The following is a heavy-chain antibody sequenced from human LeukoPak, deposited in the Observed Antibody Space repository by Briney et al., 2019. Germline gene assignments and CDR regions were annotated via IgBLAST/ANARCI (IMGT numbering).Heavy chain of an antibody. CDR3: ARDTMDGTYHFDY. Sequence: PGGSLRLSCEASGFTFINYAIHWVRQAPGKGLEWLAIISNDGNRKYYADSVKGRFTVSRDNSKNTLYLQMDSLRAEDTAVYYCARDTMDGTYHFDYWGQGTLVTVSS. J-gene: IGHJ4*02. CDR1: GFTFINYA. V-gene: IGHV3-30-3*01. D-gene: IGHD1-26*01. CDR2: ISNDGNRK.